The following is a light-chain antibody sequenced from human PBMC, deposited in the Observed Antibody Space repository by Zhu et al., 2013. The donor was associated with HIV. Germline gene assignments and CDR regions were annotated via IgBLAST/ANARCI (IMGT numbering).Light chain of an antibody. CDR1: QGIRND. V-gene: IGKV1-27*01. Sequence: DIQMTQSPSSLSASVGDRVTITCRASQGIRNDLGWYQQKPGQVPTVLIYAASTLQSGVPSRFSGSGSGTDFTLTISSLQPEDVATYYCQMYYSVPWTFGQGTNVEIK. J-gene: IGKJ1*01. CDR3: QMYYSVPWT. CDR2: AAS.